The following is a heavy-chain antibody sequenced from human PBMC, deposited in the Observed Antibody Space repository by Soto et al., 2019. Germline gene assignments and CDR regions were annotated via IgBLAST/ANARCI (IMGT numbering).Heavy chain of an antibody. D-gene: IGHD3-10*01. CDR2: ISSSSSTI. CDR1: GFTFSSYS. J-gene: IGHJ6*02. V-gene: IGHV3-48*02. Sequence: EVQLVESGGGLVQPGGSLRLSCAASGFTFSSYSMNWVRQAPGKGLEWVSYISSSSSTIYYADSVKGRFTISRDNAKTSLYLQMNSLRDEDTAVYYCARDSGGCPRGYYYYGMDVWGQGTTVTVSS. CDR3: ARDSGGCPRGYYYYGMDV.